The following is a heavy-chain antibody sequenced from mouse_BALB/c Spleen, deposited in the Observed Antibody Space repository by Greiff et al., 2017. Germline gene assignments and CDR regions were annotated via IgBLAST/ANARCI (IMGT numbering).Heavy chain of an antibody. D-gene: IGHD2-3*01. J-gene: IGHJ3*01. CDR2: IHPSDSET. CDR3: ARSEGPYDPFAY. Sequence: QVHVKQPGAELVRPGASVKLSCKASGYSFTSYWMNWVKQRPGQGLEWIGMIHPSDSETRLNQKFKDKATLTVDKSSSTAYMQLSSPTSEDSAVYYCARSEGPYDPFAYWGQGTLVTVSA. CDR1: GYSFTSYW. V-gene: IGHV1-61*01.